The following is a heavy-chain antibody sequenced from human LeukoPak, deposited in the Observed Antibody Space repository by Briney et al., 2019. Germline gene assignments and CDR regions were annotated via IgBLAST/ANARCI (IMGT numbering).Heavy chain of an antibody. Sequence: SETLSLTCTVSGGSISSYYWSWIRQPPGKGLEWIGYIYYSGSTNYNPSLKSRVTISVDTSKNQFSLKLSSVTAADTAVYYCARLSWGSSSWYDFDYWGQGTLVTVSS. CDR2: IYYSGST. CDR3: ARLSWGSSSWYDFDY. CDR1: GGSISSYY. J-gene: IGHJ4*02. D-gene: IGHD6-13*01. V-gene: IGHV4-59*08.